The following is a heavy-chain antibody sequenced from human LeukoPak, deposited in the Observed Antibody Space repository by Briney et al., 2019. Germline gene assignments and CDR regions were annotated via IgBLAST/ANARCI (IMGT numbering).Heavy chain of an antibody. J-gene: IGHJ4*02. CDR1: GFTFSSYA. D-gene: IGHD6-13*01. V-gene: IGHV3-23*01. CDR3: ARDRAAGIDY. CDR2: ISGSGGST. Sequence: GGSLRLSCAASGFTFSSYAMSWVRQAPGKGLEWVSTISGSGGSTYYADSVKGRFTISRDNAKNSLYLQMNSLRAEDTAVYYCARDRAAGIDYWGQGTLVTVSS.